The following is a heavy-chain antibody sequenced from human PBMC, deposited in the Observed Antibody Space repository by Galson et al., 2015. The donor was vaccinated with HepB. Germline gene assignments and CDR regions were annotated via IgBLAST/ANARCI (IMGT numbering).Heavy chain of an antibody. CDR1: GFTFDDYA. V-gene: IGHV3-9*01. D-gene: IGHD1-1*01. Sequence: SLRLSCAASGFTFDDYAMHWVRQAPGKGLEWVSGISWNSGSIGYADSVKGRFTISRDNAKNSLYLQMNSLRAEDTALYYCAKVGVQLEFLDPLFDYWGQGTLVTVSS. CDR2: ISWNSGSI. CDR3: AKVGVQLEFLDPLFDY. J-gene: IGHJ4*02.